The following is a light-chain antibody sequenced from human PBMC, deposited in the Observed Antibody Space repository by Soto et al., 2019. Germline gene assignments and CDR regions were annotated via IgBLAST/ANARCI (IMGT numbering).Light chain of an antibody. V-gene: IGLV2-8*01. CDR3: SSYARNRDIL. J-gene: IGLJ2*01. CDR1: SSDVGGYNY. CDR2: EVS. Sequence: QSALTQPASVSGSPGQSITISCTGTSSDVGGYNYVSWYQQHPGKAPKLMIYEVSKRPSGVPDRFSGSKSGSTASLTVSGLQAEDEADYYCSSYARNRDILFGGGTKLTVL.